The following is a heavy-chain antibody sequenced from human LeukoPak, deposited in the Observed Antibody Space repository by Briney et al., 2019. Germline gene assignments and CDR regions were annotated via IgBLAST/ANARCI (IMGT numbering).Heavy chain of an antibody. D-gene: IGHD3-10*02. CDR2: ISSNGGST. Sequence: AGGSLRLSCAASGFTFSSYAMHWVRQAPGKGLEYVSAISSNGGSTYYANSVKGRFTISRDNSKNTLYLQMGSLRAEDMAVYYCARVTLCSDYGMDVWGQGTTVTVSS. CDR1: GFTFSSYA. V-gene: IGHV3-64*01. CDR3: ARVTLCSDYGMDV. J-gene: IGHJ6*02.